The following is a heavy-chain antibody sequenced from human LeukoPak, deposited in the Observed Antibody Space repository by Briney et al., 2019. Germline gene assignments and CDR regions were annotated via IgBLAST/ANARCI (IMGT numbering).Heavy chain of an antibody. CDR3: ARVYSCSWGDSFDI. J-gene: IGHJ3*02. Sequence: SETLSLTCTVSGGSITSYYWSWIRQPAGNGREWIGRIYTSGSTNYNPSLKSRVTMSVDTSKNQFSLKLSSVTAADTAVYYCARVYSCSWGDSFDIWGQGTMVTVSS. CDR1: GGSITSYY. V-gene: IGHV4-4*07. CDR2: IYTSGST. D-gene: IGHD6-13*01.